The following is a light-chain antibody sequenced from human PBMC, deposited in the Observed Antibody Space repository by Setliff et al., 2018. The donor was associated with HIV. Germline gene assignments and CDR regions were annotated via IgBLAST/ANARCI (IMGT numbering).Light chain of an antibody. CDR3: CSYAVTYILV. J-gene: IGLJ2*01. V-gene: IGLV2-11*01. CDR1: GNDVGGYDY. CDR2: DVT. Sequence: QSALTQPRSVSGSPGQSVTISCTGTGNDVGGYDYVSWHQHHPGKAPKLMIYDVTKRPSGVPDRFSGSKSGNTASLTISGLQAGDEADYYCCSYAVTYILVFGGGTKVTV.